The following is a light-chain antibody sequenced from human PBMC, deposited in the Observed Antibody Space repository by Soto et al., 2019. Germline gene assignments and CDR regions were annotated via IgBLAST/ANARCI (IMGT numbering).Light chain of an antibody. CDR3: SSYTTSGSLFYV. CDR2: EVT. Sequence: LTQPASVSGSPGQSITISCTGASSDIGGYNYVSWYQHHPGKAPKLLIYEVTNRPSGVSNRFSGSKSGKTASLTISGLQAEDEADYYCSSYTTSGSLFYVFGTGTKVTVL. V-gene: IGLV2-14*01. CDR1: SSDIGGYNY. J-gene: IGLJ1*01.